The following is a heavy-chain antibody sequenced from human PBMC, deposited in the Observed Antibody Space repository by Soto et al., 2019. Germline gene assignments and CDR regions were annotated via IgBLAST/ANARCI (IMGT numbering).Heavy chain of an antibody. Sequence: PGGSLRLSCAASGFTFSSHWMYWVRQAPEKGLVWVSRINSDGGATNYADSVKGRFTISRDNSKNTVYLQMNSLRAEDTAEYYCAKVSYYDNRGYFDFWGQGTLVTVSS. CDR1: GFTFSSHW. CDR2: INSDGGAT. CDR3: AKVSYYDNRGYFDF. J-gene: IGHJ4*02. D-gene: IGHD3-22*01. V-gene: IGHV3-74*01.